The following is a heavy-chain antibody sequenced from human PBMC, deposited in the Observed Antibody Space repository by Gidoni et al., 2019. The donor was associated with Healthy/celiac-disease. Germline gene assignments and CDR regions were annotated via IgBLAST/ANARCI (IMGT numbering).Heavy chain of an antibody. V-gene: IGHV1-69*01. J-gene: IGHJ6*02. Sequence: QVQLVQSGAEVKKPGSSVKVSCKASGGTFSSYAISWVRQAPGQGLEWLGGIIPIFGTANYAQKFQGRVTITADESTSTAYMELSSLRSEDTAVYYCARGNGVCYTGICYYYYGMDVWGQGTTVTVSS. CDR2: IIPIFGTA. D-gene: IGHD2-8*01. CDR3: ARGNGVCYTGICYYYYGMDV. CDR1: GGTFSSYA.